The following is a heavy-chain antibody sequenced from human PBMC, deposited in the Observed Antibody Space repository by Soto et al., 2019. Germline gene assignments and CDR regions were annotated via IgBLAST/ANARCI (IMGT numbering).Heavy chain of an antibody. CDR3: ARGRRRELIHDAFDI. V-gene: IGHV3-33*01. CDR1: GFTFSSYG. J-gene: IGHJ3*02. D-gene: IGHD1-26*01. Sequence: QMQLVESGGGVVQPGRSLRLSCAASGFTFSSYGMHWVRQAPGKGLEWVAVIWYDGSNKYYADSVKGRFTISRDNSKNPLYLQINSLRAEDTAVYYCARGRRRELIHDAFDIWGQGTMVTVSS. CDR2: IWYDGSNK.